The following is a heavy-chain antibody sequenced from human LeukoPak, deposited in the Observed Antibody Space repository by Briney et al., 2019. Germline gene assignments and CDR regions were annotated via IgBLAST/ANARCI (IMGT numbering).Heavy chain of an antibody. CDR2: IYYSGST. CDR3: ARRRLLGLFDY. Sequence: SETLSLTCTVSGGSISRNAWSWIRQPPRKGLGWIGYIYYSGSTNYNPSLKSRVTISIDTSKKQFSLNMRSMTAADTAVYYCARRRLLGLFDYWGQGTLVTVSS. V-gene: IGHV4-59*01. CDR1: GGSISRNA. J-gene: IGHJ4*02. D-gene: IGHD3/OR15-3a*01.